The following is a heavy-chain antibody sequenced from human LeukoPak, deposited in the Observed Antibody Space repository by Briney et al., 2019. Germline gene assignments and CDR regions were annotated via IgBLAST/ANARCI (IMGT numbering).Heavy chain of an antibody. J-gene: IGHJ3*02. CDR2: MNPNSGNT. CDR1: RYTFTSYD. Sequence: ASVKVSCKASRYTFTSYDINWVRQATGQGLEWMGWMNPNSGNTGYAQKFQGRVTITRNTSISTAYMELSSLRSEDTAVYYCAREDRHLEGLNYDFWSGYYYAFDIWGQGTMVTVSS. V-gene: IGHV1-8*03. D-gene: IGHD3-3*01. CDR3: AREDRHLEGLNYDFWSGYYYAFDI.